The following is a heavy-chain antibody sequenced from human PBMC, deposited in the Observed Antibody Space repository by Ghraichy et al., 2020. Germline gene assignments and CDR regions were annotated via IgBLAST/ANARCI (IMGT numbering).Heavy chain of an antibody. CDR3: AKDGVATTTY. V-gene: IGHV3-30*02. CDR2: ILYDGSNK. D-gene: IGHD2-21*02. J-gene: IGHJ4*02. Sequence: GSLRLSCATSGFTFSSYGVHWVRQAPGKGLEWVAFILYDGSNKYYADSVKGRFTISRDNSKNTLYLQMNSLRTEDTAVYYCAKDGVATTTYWGQGTLVTVSS. CDR1: GFTFSSYG.